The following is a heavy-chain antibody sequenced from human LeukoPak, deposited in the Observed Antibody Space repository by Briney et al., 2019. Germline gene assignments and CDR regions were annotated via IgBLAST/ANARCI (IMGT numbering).Heavy chain of an antibody. D-gene: IGHD6-13*01. V-gene: IGHV4-39*01. J-gene: IGHJ4*02. CDR2: IYYSGST. Sequence: SETLSLTCTVSGGSISSSSYYWGWIRQPPGKGLEWIGSIYYSGSTYYNPSLKSRVTISADTSKNQFSLKLSSVTAADTAVYYCASYLRVAAALFDYWGQGTLVTVSS. CDR3: ASYLRVAAALFDY. CDR1: GGSISSSSYY.